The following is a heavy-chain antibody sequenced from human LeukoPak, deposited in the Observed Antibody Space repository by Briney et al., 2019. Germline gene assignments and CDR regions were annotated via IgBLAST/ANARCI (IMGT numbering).Heavy chain of an antibody. D-gene: IGHD2-15*01. CDR3: AIDWGSGIVVVVAVDAFDI. J-gene: IGHJ3*02. Sequence: GGSLRLSCAASGFTCSSYWMRWVRQAQGKGLEGVANIKKDGSEKYYVASVKARSTTSRANAKNSLYLQMNCLRAEDTAVYYCAIDWGSGIVVVVAVDAFDIWGQGTMATVSS. V-gene: IGHV3-7*01. CDR2: IKKDGSEK. CDR1: GFTCSSYW.